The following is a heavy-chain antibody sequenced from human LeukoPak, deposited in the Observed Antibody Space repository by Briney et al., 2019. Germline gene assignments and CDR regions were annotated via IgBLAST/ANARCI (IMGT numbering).Heavy chain of an antibody. Sequence: PGGSLRLSCAASGFTFYSYAMSWVRQAPGKGLEWVSSISTSGGTYYADSVKGRFTISRDNSKNTLYLQMNSLRAEDTAPYYCVKGGYNSGWSYWGQGTLVTVSS. D-gene: IGHD6-19*01. J-gene: IGHJ4*02. V-gene: IGHV3-23*01. CDR2: ISTSGGT. CDR1: GFTFYSYA. CDR3: VKGGYNSGWSY.